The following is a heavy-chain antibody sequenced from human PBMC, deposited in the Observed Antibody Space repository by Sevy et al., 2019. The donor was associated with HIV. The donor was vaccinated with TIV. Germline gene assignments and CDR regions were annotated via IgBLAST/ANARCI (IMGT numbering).Heavy chain of an antibody. CDR1: GGSITSLY. CDR2: IYYNGHS. V-gene: IGHV4-59*08. D-gene: IGHD1-26*01. Sequence: SETLSLTCTASGGSITSLYWNWIRQPPGKGLEWISNIYYNGHSNYNPSLKSRVTLSLDTSNNQFSLRLSSVTAADTAMYYCAGGNAWGKGYSWGQGTLVTVSS. J-gene: IGHJ4*02. CDR3: AGGNAWGKGYS.